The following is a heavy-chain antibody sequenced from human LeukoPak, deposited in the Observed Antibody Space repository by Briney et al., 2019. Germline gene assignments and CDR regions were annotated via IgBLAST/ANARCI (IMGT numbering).Heavy chain of an antibody. V-gene: IGHV4-30-4*01. CDR3: ARGPNYYDTTGAFGF. J-gene: IGHJ3*01. CDR2: IFYSGST. Sequence: SETLSLTCTVSGSSINSGDYYWSWIRQPPGKGLEWIGYIFYSGSTYYNPSLKSRVTISVDTSKNQFSLKLSSVTAADTAVYYCARGPNYYDTTGAFGFWGQGTMVTVSS. D-gene: IGHD3-22*01. CDR1: GSSINSGDYY.